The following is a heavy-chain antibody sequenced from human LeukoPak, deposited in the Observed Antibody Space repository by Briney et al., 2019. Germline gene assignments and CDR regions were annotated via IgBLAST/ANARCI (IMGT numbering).Heavy chain of an antibody. CDR1: GGSISSGSYY. Sequence: SETLSLTCTVSGGSISSGSYYWRWIRQPAGTGLEWLGRIYTSGSTNYSPSLKSRVTISVDTSKNQFSLKLSSVTAADTAVYYCARAEGYDFWSGYFRFGSFDYWGQGTLVTVSS. CDR3: ARAEGYDFWSGYFRFGSFDY. CDR2: IYTSGST. D-gene: IGHD3-3*01. J-gene: IGHJ4*02. V-gene: IGHV4-61*02.